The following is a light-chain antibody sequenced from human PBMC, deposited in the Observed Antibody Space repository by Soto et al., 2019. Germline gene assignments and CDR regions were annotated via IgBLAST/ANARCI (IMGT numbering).Light chain of an antibody. CDR3: QHYNSYSEA. CDR2: KAS. CDR1: QTISSW. J-gene: IGKJ1*01. Sequence: DIQMTQYPSSLSASVGDRVTITCRASQTISSWLAWYQQKPGKAPKLLIYKASTLKSGVPSRFSGSGSGTEFTLTISSLQPDDFATYYCQHYNSYSEAFGQGAKADIK. V-gene: IGKV1-5*03.